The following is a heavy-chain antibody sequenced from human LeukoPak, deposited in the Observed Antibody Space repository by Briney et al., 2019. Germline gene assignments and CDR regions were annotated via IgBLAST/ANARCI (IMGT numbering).Heavy chain of an antibody. CDR3: ASSTSSTSEYDY. CDR1: GFTFSSYE. CDR2: ISSSSSYI. V-gene: IGHV3-21*01. J-gene: IGHJ4*02. D-gene: IGHD2-2*01. Sequence: PGGSLRLSCAASGFTFSSYEMNWVRQAPGKGLEWVSSISSSSSYIYYADSVKGRFTISRDNAKNSLYLQMNSLRAEDTAVYYCASSTSSTSEYDYWGQGTLVTVSS.